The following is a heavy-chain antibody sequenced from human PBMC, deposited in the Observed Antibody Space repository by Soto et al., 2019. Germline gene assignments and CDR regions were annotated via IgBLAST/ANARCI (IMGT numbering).Heavy chain of an antibody. D-gene: IGHD3-22*01. Sequence: QVKLVQSGTEVKKPGASLKVSCKASGYSFATSGISWVRQAPGQGLQWMGWISVYNGNTNYDQKLHDRVTMTTDTPTKTAYLESRSLRSDATAVYYCARAGKYYDSSSVVNWGQGTLVTVSS. J-gene: IGHJ4*02. CDR3: ARAGKYYDSSSVVN. CDR1: GYSFATSG. CDR2: ISVYNGNT. V-gene: IGHV1-18*01.